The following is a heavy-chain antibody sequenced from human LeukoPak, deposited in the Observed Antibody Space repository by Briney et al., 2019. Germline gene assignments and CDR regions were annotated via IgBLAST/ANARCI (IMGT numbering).Heavy chain of an antibody. J-gene: IGHJ4*02. Sequence: PGGSLRLSCAASGFTFSSYAMSWVRQAPGKGLEWVSAISGSGGSTYYADSVKGRFTISRDNSKNTLYLQMNSLRAEDTAVYYCAKDGDIVGATRYDYWGQGTLVTVSS. CDR3: AKDGDIVGATRYDY. V-gene: IGHV3-23*01. CDR1: GFTFSSYA. D-gene: IGHD1-26*01. CDR2: ISGSGGST.